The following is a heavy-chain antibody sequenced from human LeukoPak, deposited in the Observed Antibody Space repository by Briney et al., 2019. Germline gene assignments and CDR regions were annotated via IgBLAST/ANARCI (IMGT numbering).Heavy chain of an antibody. J-gene: IGHJ6*02. CDR2: ISAYTGNT. CDR3: ARDSSGWYAMDV. D-gene: IGHD6-19*01. Sequence: VASVKVSCKASGYTFTSYGISWVRQAPGQGLEWMGWISAYTGNTKYAQKFQGRVTMTTDTSTSTAYVELRSLRSDDTAVYYCARDSSGWYAMDVWGQGTTVIVSS. CDR1: GYTFTSYG. V-gene: IGHV1-18*01.